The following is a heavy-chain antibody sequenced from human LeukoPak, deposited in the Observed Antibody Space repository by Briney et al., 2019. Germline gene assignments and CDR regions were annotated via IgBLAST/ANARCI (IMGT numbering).Heavy chain of an antibody. V-gene: IGHV2-70*12. J-gene: IGHJ5*02. CDR3: AHRPMTTADGTNWFDP. Sequence: SGPALVKPTQTLTLTCTFSGFSLSTGGMCVSWIRQPPGKALEWLARIDWDNDKYYSTSLKTRLTISKNTSKNQVVLTMTNMDPVDTATYYCAHRPMTTADGTNWFDPWGQGTLVTVSS. CDR1: GFSLSTGGMC. D-gene: IGHD4-17*01. CDR2: IDWDNDK.